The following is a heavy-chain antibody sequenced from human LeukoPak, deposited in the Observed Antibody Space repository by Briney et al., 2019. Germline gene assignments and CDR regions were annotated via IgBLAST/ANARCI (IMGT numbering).Heavy chain of an antibody. V-gene: IGHV4-39*01. D-gene: IGHD4-17*01. CDR3: ARSGSYGDYVGY. CDR1: GGSISSSSYY. CDR2: IYYSGST. J-gene: IGHJ4*02. Sequence: SETLSLTCTVSGGSISSSSYYWGWIRQPPGKGLEWIGSIYYSGSTYYNPPLKSRVTISVDTSKNQFSLKLSSVTAADTAVYYCARSGSYGDYVGYWGQGTLVTVSS.